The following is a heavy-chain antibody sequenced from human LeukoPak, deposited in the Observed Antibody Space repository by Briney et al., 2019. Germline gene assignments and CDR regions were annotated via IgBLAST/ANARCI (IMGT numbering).Heavy chain of an antibody. CDR3: ARDAVAGSFDY. D-gene: IGHD2-15*01. CDR1: GGSLSSRGCY. Sequence: SETLSLICTVSGGSLSSRGCYWGWVRQSPGRGLKWIGRLYYSRSTFYNPSLRSGLTISAETSKSQSARKLSSVTATTAAVYYRARDAVAGSFDYWGQGTLFTASS. V-gene: IGHV4-39*06. J-gene: IGHJ4*02. CDR2: LYYSRST.